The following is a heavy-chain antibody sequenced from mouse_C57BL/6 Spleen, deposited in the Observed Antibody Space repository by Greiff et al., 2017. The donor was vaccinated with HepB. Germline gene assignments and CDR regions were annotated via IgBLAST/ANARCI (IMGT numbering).Heavy chain of an antibody. CDR2: IYPGSGST. D-gene: IGHD1-1*01. CDR3: ARSLYYGSSYEAY. V-gene: IGHV1-55*01. Sequence: QVQLQQPGAELVKPGASVKMSCKASGYTFTSYWITWVKQRPGQGLEWIGEIYPGSGSTNYNEKFKSKATLTVDTSSSTAYMQLSSLTSEDSAVYYCARSLYYGSSYEAYWGQGTLVTVSA. CDR1: GYTFTSYW. J-gene: IGHJ3*01.